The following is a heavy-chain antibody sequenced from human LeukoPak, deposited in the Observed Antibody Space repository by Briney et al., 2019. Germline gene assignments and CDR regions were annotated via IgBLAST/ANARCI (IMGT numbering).Heavy chain of an antibody. J-gene: IGHJ4*02. CDR1: GYTFTSYA. CDR3: ARGGYSYGYDY. Sequence: ASMKVSCKASGYTFTSYAMNWVRQASGQGLEWMGWINTNTGNPTYAQGFTGRFVFSLDTSVSTAYLQISSLKAEDTAVYYCARGGYSYGYDYWGQGTLVTVSS. V-gene: IGHV7-4-1*02. D-gene: IGHD5-18*01. CDR2: INTNTGNP.